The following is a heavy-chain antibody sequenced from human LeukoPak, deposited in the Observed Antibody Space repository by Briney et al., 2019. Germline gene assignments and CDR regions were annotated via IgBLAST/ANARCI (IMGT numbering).Heavy chain of an antibody. D-gene: IGHD3-10*01. V-gene: IGHV4-59*01. Sequence: SETLSLTCTVSGGSISSYYWSWIRQPPGKGLEWIGYIYYSGSTNYNPSLKSRGTISVDTSNNQFSLKLTSVTAADTAVYYCARSGRGNSAEFDCWGQGTLVTVSS. CDR2: IYYSGST. CDR1: GGSISSYY. J-gene: IGHJ4*02. CDR3: ARSGRGNSAEFDC.